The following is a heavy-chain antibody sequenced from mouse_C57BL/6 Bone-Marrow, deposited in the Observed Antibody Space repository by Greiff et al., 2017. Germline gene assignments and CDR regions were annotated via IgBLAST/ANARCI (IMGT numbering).Heavy chain of an antibody. Sequence: VKLVESGAELARPGASVKLSCKASGYTFTSYGISWVKQRTGQGLEWIGEIYPRSGNTYYNEKFKGKATLTADKSSSTAYMELRSLTSEDSAVYFCARREYYGSSYVDYWGQGTTLTVSS. CDR3: ARREYYGSSYVDY. V-gene: IGHV1-81*01. J-gene: IGHJ2*01. CDR1: GYTFTSYG. CDR2: IYPRSGNT. D-gene: IGHD1-1*01.